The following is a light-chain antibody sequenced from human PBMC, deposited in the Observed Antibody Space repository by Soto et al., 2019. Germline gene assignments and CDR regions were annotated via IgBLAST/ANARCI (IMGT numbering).Light chain of an antibody. Sequence: QSALTQPASVSGSPGQSITLSCTGTSSDVGGYNYVSWYQHHPGKAPKLIIYDVSNRPSGVSNRFSGSKSGNTASLTISGLQPEDEADYYCSSYTPTNTRQIVFGTGTK. CDR2: DVS. CDR3: SSYTPTNTRQIV. V-gene: IGLV2-14*03. J-gene: IGLJ1*01. CDR1: SSDVGGYNY.